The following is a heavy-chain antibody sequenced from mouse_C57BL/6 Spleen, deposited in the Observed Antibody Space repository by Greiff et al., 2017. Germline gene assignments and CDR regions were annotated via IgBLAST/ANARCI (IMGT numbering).Heavy chain of an antibody. Sequence: EVQLQQSGPELVKPGASVKISCKASGYTFTDYYMNWVKQSPGKSLEWIGDINPNNGGTSYNQKFKGKATLTVDKSSSTAYMELRSLTSEDSAVYYCARSPWFAYWGQGTLVTVSA. V-gene: IGHV1-26*01. J-gene: IGHJ3*01. CDR1: GYTFTDYY. CDR2: INPNNGGT. CDR3: ARSPWFAY.